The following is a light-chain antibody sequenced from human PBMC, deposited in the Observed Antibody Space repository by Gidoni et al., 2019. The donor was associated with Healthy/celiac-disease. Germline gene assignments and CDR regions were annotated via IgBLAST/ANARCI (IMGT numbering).Light chain of an antibody. J-gene: IGKJ3*01. CDR1: QGISSA. V-gene: IGKV1-13*02. Sequence: IQLTQSPSSMSASAGDRVTITCRASQGISSALAWYQQKPGKAPKLLIYDASSLESGVPSRFSGSGSGTDFTLTISSLQPEDFATYYCQQFNSYPLFTFGPGTKVDIK. CDR3: QQFNSYPLFT. CDR2: DAS.